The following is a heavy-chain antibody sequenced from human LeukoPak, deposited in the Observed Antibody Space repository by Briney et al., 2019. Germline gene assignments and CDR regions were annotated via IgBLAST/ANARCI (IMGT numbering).Heavy chain of an antibody. J-gene: IGHJ4*02. Sequence: SETLSLTCAIYGGSFSGYYWSWIRQPPGKGLEWIGEINHSGSTNYNPSLKSRVTISVDTSKNQFSLKLSSVTAADTAVYYCARGRIEAASDYWGQGTLVTVSS. CDR1: GGSFSGYY. CDR3: ARGRIEAASDY. CDR2: INHSGST. V-gene: IGHV4-34*01. D-gene: IGHD6-13*01.